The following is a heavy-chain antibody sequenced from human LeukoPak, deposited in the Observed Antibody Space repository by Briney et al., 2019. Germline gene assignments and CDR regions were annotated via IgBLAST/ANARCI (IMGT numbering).Heavy chain of an antibody. CDR3: TRQPPYYYYMDV. CDR1: GFTFSGSA. J-gene: IGHJ6*03. Sequence: GGSLRLSCAASGFTFSGSAMHWVRQASGKGLEWVGRIRSKANSYATAYAASVKGRFTISRDDSKNTAYLQTNSLKTEDTAVYYCTRQPPYYYYMDVWGKGTTVTVSS. CDR2: IRSKANSYAT. V-gene: IGHV3-73*01.